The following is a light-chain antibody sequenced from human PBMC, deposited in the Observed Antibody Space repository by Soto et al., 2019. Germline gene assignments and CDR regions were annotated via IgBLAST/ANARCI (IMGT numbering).Light chain of an antibody. CDR1: QSVSSN. CDR2: GAS. CDR3: QQYNNWLGT. J-gene: IGKJ1*01. Sequence: EIVMTQSPATLSVSPGERATLSCRASQSVSSNLAWYQQKPGQAPRLLIYGASTRATGIPARFSGSGSGTEFTLTISSLQSGDFEVYYCQQYNNWLGTFGQGTKVEIK. V-gene: IGKV3-15*01.